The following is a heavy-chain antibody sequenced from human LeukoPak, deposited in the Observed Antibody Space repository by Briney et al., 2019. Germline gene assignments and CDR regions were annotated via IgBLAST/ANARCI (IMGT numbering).Heavy chain of an antibody. J-gene: IGHJ4*02. V-gene: IGHV1-24*01. CDR3: ATQRAVGYFPFDC. CDR2: LDPEDGGT. Sequence: ASVKVSCKVSGDTLTELSMHWVRQAPGKGLEWVGGLDPEDGGTIYTQKFQGRVTMTEDTSTDTAYMELSSLRSEDTAVYYCATQRAVGYFPFDCWGQGTLVTVSS. CDR1: GDTLTELS. D-gene: IGHD6-19*01.